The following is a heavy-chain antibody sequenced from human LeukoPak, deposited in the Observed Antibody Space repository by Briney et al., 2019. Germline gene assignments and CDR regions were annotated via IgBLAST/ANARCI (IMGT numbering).Heavy chain of an antibody. J-gene: IGHJ4*02. CDR1: GCTFFNCG. V-gene: IGHV1-69*06. D-gene: IGHD5-18*01. Sequence: ASVKVSCKASGCTFFNCGVTWVRQAPGQGLEWMGGVIPVLGKAHYEQSLQGRVTITADKSTSTAYLELNSLRSEDTAVYYCARFTLVFLGLGGYSYNYGEYWGRGTLVSVSS. CDR2: VIPVLGKA. CDR3: ARFTLVFLGLGGYSYNYGEY.